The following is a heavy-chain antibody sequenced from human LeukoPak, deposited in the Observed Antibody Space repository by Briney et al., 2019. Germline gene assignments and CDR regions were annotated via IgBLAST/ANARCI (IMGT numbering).Heavy chain of an antibody. CDR2: IIPILGIA. D-gene: IGHD1-7*01. J-gene: IGHJ4*02. Sequence: ASVKVSCKASGGTFSSYAISWVRQAPGQGLEWMGRIIPILGIANYAQKFQGRVTITADKSTSTAYMELSSLRSEDTAVYYCASSTGITARFDYWGQGTLVTVSS. CDR1: GGTFSSYA. CDR3: ASSTGITARFDY. V-gene: IGHV1-69*04.